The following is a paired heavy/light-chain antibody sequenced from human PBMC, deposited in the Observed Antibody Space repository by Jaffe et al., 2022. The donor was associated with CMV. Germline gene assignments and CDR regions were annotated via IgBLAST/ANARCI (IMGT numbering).Light chain of an antibody. J-gene: IGLJ2*01. V-gene: IGLV3-19*01. Sequence: SSELTQDPAVSVALGQTVRITCQGDSLRSYYASWYQQKPGQAPVLVIYGKNNRPSGIPDRFSGSSSGNTASLTITGAQAEDEADYYCNSRDSSGNQVFGGGTKLTVL. CDR2: GKN. CDR3: NSRDSSGNQV. CDR1: SLRSYY.
Heavy chain of an antibody. CDR3: AHSLLYNWNYPHYYYYMDV. J-gene: IGHJ6*03. Sequence: QITLKESGPTLVKPTQTLTLTCTFSGFSLSTSGVGVGWIRQPPGKALEWLALIYWDDDKRYSPSLKSRLTITKDTSKNQVVLTMTNMDPVDTATYYCAHSLLYNWNYPHYYYYMDVWGKGTTVTVSS. CDR2: IYWDDDK. V-gene: IGHV2-5*02. CDR1: GFSLSTSGVG. D-gene: IGHD1-7*01.